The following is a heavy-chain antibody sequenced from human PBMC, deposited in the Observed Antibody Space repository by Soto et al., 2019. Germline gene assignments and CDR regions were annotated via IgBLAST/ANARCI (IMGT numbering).Heavy chain of an antibody. CDR3: AKVPNWGSHYYFDY. D-gene: IGHD7-27*01. Sequence: GGSLRLSCAASGFTFSSYAMTWVRQAPGRGLEWVSSISINGGGTYYADSVKGRFTVSRDNSESSLYLQMNSLRAEDTAVYYCAKVPNWGSHYYFDYWGQGTLVTVSS. CDR1: GFTFSSYA. CDR2: ISINGGGT. V-gene: IGHV3-23*01. J-gene: IGHJ4*02.